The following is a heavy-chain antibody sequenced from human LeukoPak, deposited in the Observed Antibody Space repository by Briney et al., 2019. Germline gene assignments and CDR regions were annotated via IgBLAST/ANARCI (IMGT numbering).Heavy chain of an antibody. Sequence: PGGSLRLSCAASGFTFSSYAMHWVRQAPGKGLEYVSAISSNGGSTYYADSVKGRFTISRDNSKNTLYLQMNSPRAEDTAVYYCAKGDTTWELPHDYWGQGTLVTVSS. D-gene: IGHD1-26*01. J-gene: IGHJ4*02. CDR1: GFTFSSYA. CDR2: ISSNGGST. V-gene: IGHV3-64*04. CDR3: AKGDTTWELPHDY.